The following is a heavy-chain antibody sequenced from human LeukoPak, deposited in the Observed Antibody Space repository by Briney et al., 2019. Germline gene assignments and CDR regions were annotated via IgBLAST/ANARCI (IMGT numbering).Heavy chain of an antibody. J-gene: IGHJ4*02. CDR1: GFTSSTYA. V-gene: IGHV3-66*01. CDR2: IYSGGST. CDR3: ARVHLWFGELFDY. D-gene: IGHD3-10*01. Sequence: PGGSLRLSCAASGFTSSTYAMSWVRQAPGKGLEWVSVIYSGGSTYYADSVKGRFTISRDNSKNTLYLQMNSLRAEDTAVYYCARVHLWFGELFDYWGQGTLVTVSS.